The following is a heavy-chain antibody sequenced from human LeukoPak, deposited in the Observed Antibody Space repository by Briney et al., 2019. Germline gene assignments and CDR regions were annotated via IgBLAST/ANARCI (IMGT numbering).Heavy chain of an antibody. J-gene: IGHJ6*03. CDR2: ISSSSYI. CDR3: ARVAAGTTFYYMDV. V-gene: IGHV3-21*01. CDR1: GFTFSSYS. Sequence: GGSLRLSCAASGFTFSSYSMNWVRQAPGKGLEWVSSISSSSYINYADSVKGRFTISRDNAKNSLYLQMNSLRAEDTAVYYCARVAAGTTFYYMDVWGKGTTVTISS. D-gene: IGHD6-13*01.